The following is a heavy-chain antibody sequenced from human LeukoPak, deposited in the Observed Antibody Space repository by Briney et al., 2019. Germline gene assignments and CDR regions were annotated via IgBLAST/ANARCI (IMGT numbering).Heavy chain of an antibody. J-gene: IGHJ4*02. V-gene: IGHV3-11*06. CDR2: ISSSSSYT. D-gene: IGHD4-11*01. CDR3: ARRLTTGGFFDY. Sequence: PGGSLRLSCAACGFTFSDYYISWIRQAPGKGLDWVSYISSSSSYTNYAASVKGRFTISRDNANNSLYLQMTSLRAEATAVYYCARRLTTGGFFDYWGQGTLVTVSS. CDR1: GFTFSDYY.